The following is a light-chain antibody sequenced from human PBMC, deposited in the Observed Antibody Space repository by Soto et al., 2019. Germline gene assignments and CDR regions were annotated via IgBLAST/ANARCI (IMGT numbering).Light chain of an antibody. CDR1: SSNIGAGYD. V-gene: IGLV1-40*01. CDR3: QAYDSSLSGRV. J-gene: IGLJ1*01. Sequence: QSVLTQPPSVSGAPGQRVTISCTGTSSNIGAGYDVHWYQQAPGTAPRLLVYGNNNRPSGVPDRLSGSKSGTSASLAITGLQAEDEADYYCQAYDSSLSGRVFGTGTKVTVL. CDR2: GNN.